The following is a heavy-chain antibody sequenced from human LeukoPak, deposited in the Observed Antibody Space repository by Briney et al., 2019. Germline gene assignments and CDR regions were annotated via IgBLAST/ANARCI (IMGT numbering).Heavy chain of an antibody. CDR1: GFTFSNYR. Sequence: GGSLRLSCVASGFTFSNYRMHWVRQAPGKGLVWVSLMNGDGSVKNYADSVEGRFTISRDNTRNTLYLQMNILRAEDTAVYYCARGVSLESGNFQYWGQGTLVTVSS. D-gene: IGHD3-3*01. J-gene: IGHJ1*01. CDR3: ARGVSLESGNFQY. CDR2: MNGDGSVK. V-gene: IGHV3-74*01.